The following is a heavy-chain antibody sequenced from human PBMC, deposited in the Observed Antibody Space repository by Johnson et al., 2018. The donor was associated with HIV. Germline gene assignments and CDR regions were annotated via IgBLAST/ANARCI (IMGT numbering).Heavy chain of an antibody. V-gene: IGHV3-33*08. CDR2: IWFDGNNK. J-gene: IGHJ3*02. CDR3: ARSLMGAGPFDI. Sequence: QVQLVESGGGVMQPGKSLRLSCEASGFTFSNYGMHWVRQAPGKGLEWVAVIWFDGNNKNYSDSVKGRFTISRDNSKNTLYLQMNSLRAEDTAVYYCARSLMGAGPFDIWGQGTMVSVSS. CDR1: GFTFSNYG.